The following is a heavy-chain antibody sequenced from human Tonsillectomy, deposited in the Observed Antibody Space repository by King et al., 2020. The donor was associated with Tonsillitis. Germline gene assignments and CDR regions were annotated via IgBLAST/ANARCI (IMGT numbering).Heavy chain of an antibody. J-gene: IGHJ6*02. CDR1: GYTFTGYY. CDR2: IKPNSGAA. CDR3: ARGSTVTTSYYYGMDV. Sequence: VQLVQSGAEVKKPGASVKVSCKDSGYTFTGYYIHWVRQAPGQGLEWMGRIKPNSGAANYAQKFQGRVTMTRDTSISTAYMELGRLRSDDTVVYYCARGSTVTTSYYYGMDVWGQGTAVTVSS. D-gene: IGHD4-17*01. V-gene: IGHV1-2*05.